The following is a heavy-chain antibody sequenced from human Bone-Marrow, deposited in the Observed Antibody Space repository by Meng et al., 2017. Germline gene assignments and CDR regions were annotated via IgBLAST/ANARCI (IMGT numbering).Heavy chain of an antibody. V-gene: IGHV3-20*04. Sequence: GESLKISCAASGFTFDDYGMSWVRQAPGKGLEWVSGINWNGGSTGYADSVKGRFTISRDNAKNSLYLQMNSLRAEDTAVYYCARGAALEWSIVDYWGQGTPVTVYS. J-gene: IGHJ4*02. CDR3: ARGAALEWSIVDY. CDR2: INWNGGST. D-gene: IGHD3-3*01. CDR1: GFTFDDYG.